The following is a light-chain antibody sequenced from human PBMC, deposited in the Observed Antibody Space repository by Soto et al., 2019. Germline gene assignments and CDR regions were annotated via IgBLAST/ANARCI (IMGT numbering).Light chain of an antibody. V-gene: IGLV2-14*01. J-gene: IGLJ1*01. CDR2: QVT. CDR3: NSYSSTSFYV. CDR1: GSDIATFNY. Sequence: QSVLAQPASMSGSPGQSITISCTGSGSDIATFNYVSWYQQYPGKAPKLLIYQVTSRASGVSHRFSGSKSGNTAALTISGLQPEDEAEYYCNSYSSTSFYVFGTGTKAT.